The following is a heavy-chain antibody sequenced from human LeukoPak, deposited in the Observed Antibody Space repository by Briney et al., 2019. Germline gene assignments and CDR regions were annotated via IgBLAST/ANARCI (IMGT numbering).Heavy chain of an antibody. CDR1: GFTFSSYT. Sequence: GGSLRLSCAASGFTFSSYTMNWVRQAPGKGLEWVSYISSSSSTIYYADSVKGRFTISRDNAKNSLYLQMNSLRDEDTAVYYCARDLRLGYCSGGSCYPFDYWGQGTLVTVSS. J-gene: IGHJ4*02. D-gene: IGHD2-15*01. CDR2: ISSSSSTI. CDR3: ARDLRLGYCSGGSCYPFDY. V-gene: IGHV3-48*02.